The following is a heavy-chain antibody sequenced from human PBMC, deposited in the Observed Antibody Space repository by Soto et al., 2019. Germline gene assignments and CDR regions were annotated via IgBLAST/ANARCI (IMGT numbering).Heavy chain of an antibody. J-gene: IGHJ6*03. V-gene: IGHV4-39*01. CDR2: IYYSGST. CDR1: GGSISSSSYY. D-gene: IGHD6-6*01. CDR3: ARTSIAARIVYYYYYYMDV. Sequence: QLQLQESGPGLVKPSETLSLTCTVSGGSISSSSYYWGWIRQPPGKGLEWIGSIYYSGSTYYNPSLKSRVTISVDTSKNQFSLKLSSVTAADTAVYYCARTSIAARIVYYYYYYMDVWGKGTTVTVSS.